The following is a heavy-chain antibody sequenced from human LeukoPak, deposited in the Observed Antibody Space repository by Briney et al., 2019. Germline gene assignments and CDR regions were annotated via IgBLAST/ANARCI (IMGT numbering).Heavy chain of an antibody. Sequence: GGSLRLSCAASGFTFSSYAMHWVRQAPGKGLEWVAVISYDGSNKYYADSVKGRFTISRDNSKNTLYLQMNSLRAEDTAVYYCARDVSIAAAGTWYYYYYMDVWGKGTTVTVSS. CDR3: ARDVSIAAAGTWYYYYYMDV. D-gene: IGHD6-13*01. V-gene: IGHV3-30-3*01. J-gene: IGHJ6*03. CDR1: GFTFSSYA. CDR2: ISYDGSNK.